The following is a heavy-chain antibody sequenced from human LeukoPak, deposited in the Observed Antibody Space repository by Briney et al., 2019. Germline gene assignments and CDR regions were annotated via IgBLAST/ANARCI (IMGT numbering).Heavy chain of an antibody. V-gene: IGHV3-30*02. D-gene: IGHD5-18*01. CDR3: ARGYSYGSGSFDY. Sequence: GGSLRLSSAASGFTFSSYGMHWVRQAPGKGLEWVAFIRYDGSNKYYADSVMGRFTISRDNSKNTLYLQMNSLRAEDTAVYYCARGYSYGSGSFDYWGQGTLVTVSS. CDR2: IRYDGSNK. CDR1: GFTFSSYG. J-gene: IGHJ4*02.